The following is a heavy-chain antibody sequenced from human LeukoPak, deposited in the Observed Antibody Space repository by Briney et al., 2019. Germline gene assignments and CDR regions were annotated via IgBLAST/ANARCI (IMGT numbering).Heavy chain of an antibody. D-gene: IGHD3-10*01. CDR2: IYYSGST. Sequence: SETLSLTCTVSGGSISSYYWSWIRQPPGKGLEWIGYIYYSGSTNYNPSLKSRVTISVDTSKNQFSLKLSSVTAADTAVYYCAGSDFYGSGSSRYYFGYWGQGTLVTVSS. CDR3: AGSDFYGSGSSRYYFGY. CDR1: GGSISSYY. J-gene: IGHJ4*02. V-gene: IGHV4-59*01.